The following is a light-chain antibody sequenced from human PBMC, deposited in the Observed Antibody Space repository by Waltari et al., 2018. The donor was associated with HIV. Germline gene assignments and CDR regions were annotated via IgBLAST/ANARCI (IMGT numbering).Light chain of an antibody. CDR2: NNN. CDR1: SSNIRRKT. V-gene: IGLV1-44*01. CDR3: AAWDGSVNYSPVV. J-gene: IGLJ2*01. Sequence: QSVLTQPPSVSGTPGQRVTISCSGSSSNIRRKTINWYQQLPGTAPKLLIYNNNQRPSGVPDRFSGSKSGTSASLAISGLQSEDEADYYCAAWDGSVNYSPVVFGGGTKLTVL.